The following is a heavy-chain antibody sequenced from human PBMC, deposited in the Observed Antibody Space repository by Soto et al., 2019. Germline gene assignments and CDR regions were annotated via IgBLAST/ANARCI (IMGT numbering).Heavy chain of an antibody. CDR3: ARSEGWIAAAGGYYYGMDV. J-gene: IGHJ6*02. Sequence: ASVKVSCKASGYTFTGYYMHWVRQAPGQGLEWMGWINPNSGGTNYAQKFQGRVTMTRDTSISTACMELSRLRSDDTAVYYCARSEGWIAAAGGYYYGMDVWGQGTTVTVSS. CDR1: GYTFTGYY. D-gene: IGHD6-13*01. CDR2: INPNSGGT. V-gene: IGHV1-2*02.